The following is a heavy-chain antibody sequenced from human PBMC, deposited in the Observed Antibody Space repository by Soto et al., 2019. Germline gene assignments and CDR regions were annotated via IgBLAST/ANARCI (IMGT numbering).Heavy chain of an antibody. Sequence: QVQLQESGPGLVKPSQTLSLTCTVSGGSINSDGYYWSWIRQHPGKGLEWIGYIHYSGNTYYNPSLKSRITLSVDTSKNQVSLKLTSVTAADTAIYYCAKDREEGYNFYYGMDVWGQGATVTVSS. CDR2: IHYSGNT. J-gene: IGHJ6*02. CDR3: AKDREEGYNFYYGMDV. V-gene: IGHV4-31*03. CDR1: GGSINSDGYY.